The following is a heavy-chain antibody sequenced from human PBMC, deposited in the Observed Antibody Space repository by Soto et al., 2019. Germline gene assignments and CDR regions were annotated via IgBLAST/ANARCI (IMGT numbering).Heavy chain of an antibody. J-gene: IGHJ6*02. CDR2: IYYSGST. CDR1: GGSISSGGYY. CDR3: ARAGNHYYYYGMDV. D-gene: IGHD3-10*01. Sequence: QVQLQESGPGLVKPSQTLSLTCTVSGGSISSGGYYCSWIRQHPGKGLEWIGYIYYSGSTYYNPSLKSRVTISVDTSKNQFSLKLSSVTAADTAVYYCARAGNHYYYYGMDVWGQGTTVTVSS. V-gene: IGHV4-31*03.